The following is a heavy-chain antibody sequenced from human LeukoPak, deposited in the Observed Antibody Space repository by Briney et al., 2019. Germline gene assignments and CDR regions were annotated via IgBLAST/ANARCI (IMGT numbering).Heavy chain of an antibody. CDR3: ARVYGSSWNNDYFDY. V-gene: IGHV3-21*01. Sequence: PGGSLRLSCAASGFTFSHYTMNWVRQAPGKGLEWVSSISGSGDYIFSADSMKGRFTISRDNAKNLLSLQMNSLRAEDTAVYYCARVYGSSWNNDYFDYWGQGTLVTVSS. CDR2: ISGSGDYI. CDR1: GFTFSHYT. J-gene: IGHJ4*02. D-gene: IGHD6-13*01.